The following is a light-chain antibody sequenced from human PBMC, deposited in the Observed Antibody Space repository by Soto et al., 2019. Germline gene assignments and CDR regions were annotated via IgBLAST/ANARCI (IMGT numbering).Light chain of an antibody. V-gene: IGLV1-40*01. J-gene: IGLJ2*01. CDR1: SSNIGAGYD. Sequence: QSVLTQPPSVSGAPGQRVTISCTGSSSNIGAGYDVHWYRQLPGTAPKLLIYGNSNRPSGVPDRISGSKSGTSASLAITGLQAKDEADYYCQSYDSSLSGVVFGGGTKLTAL. CDR3: QSYDSSLSGVV. CDR2: GNS.